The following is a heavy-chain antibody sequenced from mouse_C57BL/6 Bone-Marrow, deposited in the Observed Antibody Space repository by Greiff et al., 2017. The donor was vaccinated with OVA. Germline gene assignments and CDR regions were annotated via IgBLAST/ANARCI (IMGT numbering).Heavy chain of an antibody. J-gene: IGHJ1*03. D-gene: IGHD1-1*01. Sequence: VQRVESGAELARPGASVKLSCKASGYTFTSYGISWVKQRTGQGLEWIGEIYPRSGNTYYNEKFKGKATLTADKSSSTAYMELRSLTSEDSAVYFCATQGGYYYGSNWYFDVWGTGTTVTVSS. CDR1: GYTFTSYG. CDR3: ATQGGYYYGSNWYFDV. V-gene: IGHV1-81*01. CDR2: IYPRSGNT.